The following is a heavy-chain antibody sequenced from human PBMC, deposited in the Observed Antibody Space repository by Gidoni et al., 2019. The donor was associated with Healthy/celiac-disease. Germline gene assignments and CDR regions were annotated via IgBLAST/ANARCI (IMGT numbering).Heavy chain of an antibody. CDR1: GGTFSSSA. Sequence: QVQLVQSGAEVTKPGSSVKVSCKASGGTFSSSAISWVRRAPGQGLEWMGGIIPIFGTANYAQKCQGRVTITADESTSTAYMELSSLRSEDTAVYYCARETSMVRGGTRNPNKNYYYYYGMDVWGQGTTVTVSS. V-gene: IGHV1-69*12. CDR2: IIPIFGTA. J-gene: IGHJ6*02. D-gene: IGHD3-10*01. CDR3: ARETSMVRGGTRNPNKNYYYYYGMDV.